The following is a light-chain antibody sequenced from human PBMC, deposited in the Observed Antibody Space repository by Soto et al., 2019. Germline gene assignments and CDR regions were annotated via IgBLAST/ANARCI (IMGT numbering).Light chain of an antibody. V-gene: IGKV3-20*01. J-gene: IGKJ1*01. CDR2: GAS. Sequence: ETALTQSPGTLSVSLGESAALSWLASQSVSIHLAWYQQKPGQAPRLLIYGASSRATGIPDRFSGSGFGTDFTLTIRRLEPEDFAVYYCQQSAGSPRTFGQGTKVDI. CDR3: QQSAGSPRT. CDR1: QSVSIH.